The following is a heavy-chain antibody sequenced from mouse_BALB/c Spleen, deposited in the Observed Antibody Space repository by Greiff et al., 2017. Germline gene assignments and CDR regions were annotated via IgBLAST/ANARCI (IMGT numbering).Heavy chain of an antibody. V-gene: IGHV6-6*01. CDR3: ITTVVATKNAMDY. D-gene: IGHD1-1*01. CDR2: IRSKANNHAT. J-gene: IGHJ4*01. Sequence: EVKLVESGGGLVQPGGSMKLSCAASGFTFSDAWMDWVRQSPEKGLEWVAEIRSKANNHATYYAESVKGRFTISRDDSKSSDYLQMNSLRAEDTGIYYCITTVVATKNAMDYWGQGTSVTVAS. CDR1: GFTFSDAW.